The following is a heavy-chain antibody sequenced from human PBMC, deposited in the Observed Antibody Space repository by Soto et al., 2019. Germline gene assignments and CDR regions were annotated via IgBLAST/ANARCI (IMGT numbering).Heavy chain of an antibody. V-gene: IGHV1-2*04. CDR3: ARGDSTDCSNGVCSFFYNHDMDV. Sequence: ASVKVSCKASGYSFTDYHIHWVRQAPGQGLEWLGRINPKSGGTSTAQKFQGWVTMTTDTSISTASMELTRLTSDDTAIYYCARGDSTDCSNGVCSFFYNHDMDVWGRGTTVAVSS. CDR2: INPKSGGT. CDR1: GYSFTDYH. D-gene: IGHD2-8*01. J-gene: IGHJ6*02.